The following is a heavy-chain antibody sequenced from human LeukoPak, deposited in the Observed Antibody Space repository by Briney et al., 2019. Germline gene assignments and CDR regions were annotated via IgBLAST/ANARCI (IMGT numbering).Heavy chain of an antibody. CDR1: GYSFTSYW. CDR3: ARGSGSYHTAYMN. V-gene: IGHV5-51*01. CDR2: IYPGDSDT. J-gene: IGHJ4*02. Sequence: GESLKISCKGSGYSFTSYWIGWVRQMPGKGLEWMGIIYPGDSDTGYSPSFQGQVTISADKSISTAYLQWSSLKASDTAMYYCARGSGSYHTAYMNWGQGSLVTVSS. D-gene: IGHD1-26*01.